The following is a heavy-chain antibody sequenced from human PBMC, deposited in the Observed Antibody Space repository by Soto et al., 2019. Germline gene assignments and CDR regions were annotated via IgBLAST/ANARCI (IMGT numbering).Heavy chain of an antibody. D-gene: IGHD3-16*01. CDR2: SYYTGST. CDR1: GGSISSYY. Sequence: SETLSLTCTVSGGSISSYYWSWVRQPPGKGLEWIGYSYYTGSTNYNPSLKSRVTISVDTSKNQFSLKLSSVTTADTALYFCARGLGKLDYWGQGTPVTVSS. V-gene: IGHV4-59*01. CDR3: ARGLGKLDY. J-gene: IGHJ4*02.